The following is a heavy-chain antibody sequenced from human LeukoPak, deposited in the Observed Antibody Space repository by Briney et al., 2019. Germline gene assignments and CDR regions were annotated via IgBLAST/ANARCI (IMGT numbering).Heavy chain of an antibody. V-gene: IGHV3-74*01. CDR2: IASDGSST. Sequence: GGSLRLSCAASGFTFSSYWMNWVRQAPGRGLVWVSRIASDGSSTTYADSVKGRFSISRDNAKNTLYLQMNSLRVEDTAVYYCARGRPHGNDYWGQGTLVTVSS. D-gene: IGHD4-23*01. J-gene: IGHJ4*02. CDR3: ARGRPHGNDY. CDR1: GFTFSSYW.